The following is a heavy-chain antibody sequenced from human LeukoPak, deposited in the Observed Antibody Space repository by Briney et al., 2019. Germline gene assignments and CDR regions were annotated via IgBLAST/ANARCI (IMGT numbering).Heavy chain of an antibody. V-gene: IGHV3-15*01. J-gene: IGHJ4*02. CDR1: GFNFSNAW. D-gene: IGHD6-13*01. CDR3: TSARGAAADY. Sequence: GGSLRLSCAASGFNFSNAWMSWVRQAPGKGLEWVGRIKSKTDGGTTDYAAPVKGRFAISRDDSKNTLYLQMNSLKTEDTAVYYCTSARGAAADYWGQGTLVTVSS. CDR2: IKSKTDGGTT.